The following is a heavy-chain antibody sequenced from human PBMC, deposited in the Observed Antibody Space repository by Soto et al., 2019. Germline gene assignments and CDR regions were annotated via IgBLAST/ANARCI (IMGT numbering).Heavy chain of an antibody. Sequence: QVQLVESGGGVVQPGRSLRLSCAASGFTFSSYAMHWVRQAPGKGLEWVAVISYDGSNKYYADSVKGRFTISRDNSKNTLDLQMNSLRAEDTAVYYCARERQPNWFDPWGQGTLVTVSS. J-gene: IGHJ5*02. V-gene: IGHV3-30-3*01. CDR3: ARERQPNWFDP. D-gene: IGHD6-13*01. CDR1: GFTFSSYA. CDR2: ISYDGSNK.